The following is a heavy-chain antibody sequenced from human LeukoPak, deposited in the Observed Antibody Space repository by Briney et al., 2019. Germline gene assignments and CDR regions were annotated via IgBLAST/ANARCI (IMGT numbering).Heavy chain of an antibody. CDR2: INHSGST. V-gene: IGHV4-34*01. Sequence: SETLSLTCAVYGGSFSGYYWSWIRQPPGKGLEWIGEINHSGSTNYNPSLKSRVTISVNTSKNQFPLKLSSVTAADTAVYYCARGPYCSSTSCPKGRYYYYYGMDVWGRGTTVTVSS. CDR1: GGSFSGYY. D-gene: IGHD2-2*01. CDR3: ARGPYCSSTSCPKGRYYYYYGMDV. J-gene: IGHJ6*02.